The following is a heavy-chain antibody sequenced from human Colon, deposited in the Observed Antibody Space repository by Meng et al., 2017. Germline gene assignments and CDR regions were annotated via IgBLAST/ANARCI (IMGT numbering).Heavy chain of an antibody. Sequence: QGQPQESGPGLVGPSGTLSLPCNVSGGSVSSGSHYWSWIRQPPGKGLEWIGYMFHSGTTKYNPSLKSRVSMSVDTTKNQFYLKLTSVTVADTAVFYCARLIAGWPFYFDYWGQGILVTVSS. V-gene: IGHV4-61*01. CDR3: ARLIAGWPFYFDY. CDR1: GGSVSSGSHY. D-gene: IGHD6-19*01. J-gene: IGHJ4*02. CDR2: MFHSGTT.